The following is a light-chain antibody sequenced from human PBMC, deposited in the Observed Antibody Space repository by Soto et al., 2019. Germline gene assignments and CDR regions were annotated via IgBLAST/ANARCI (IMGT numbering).Light chain of an antibody. Sequence: QSVLTQPPSASGTPGQRVNISCSGSSSNIGSNYVYWYRQFPGTAPKLLIQRNNQRPSGVPARFSGSKSGTSASLAISGLRSEDEADYYCGGWDDSLSGPVSGGGTKVTVL. CDR3: GGWDDSLSGPV. J-gene: IGLJ2*01. V-gene: IGLV1-47*01. CDR2: RNN. CDR1: SSNIGSNY.